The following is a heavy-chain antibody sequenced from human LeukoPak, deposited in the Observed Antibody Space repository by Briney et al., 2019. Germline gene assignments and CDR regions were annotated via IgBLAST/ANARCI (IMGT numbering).Heavy chain of an antibody. CDR2: INTDGSST. CDR1: GFIFSSYW. J-gene: IGHJ4*02. Sequence: PGGSLRLSCAASGFIFSSYWMHWVRHAPGKGLAWVSRINTDGSSTSYADSVKGRFTISRDNAKNTLYLQMNSLRAEDTAVYYCARALDTALFYWGQGTLVTVSS. D-gene: IGHD2-2*02. CDR3: ARALDTALFY. V-gene: IGHV3-74*01.